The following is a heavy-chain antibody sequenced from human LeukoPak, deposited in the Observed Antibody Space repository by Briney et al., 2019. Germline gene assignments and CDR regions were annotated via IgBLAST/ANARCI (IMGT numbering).Heavy chain of an antibody. CDR1: GFIFTSFG. J-gene: IGHJ3*02. D-gene: IGHD3-10*01. Sequence: GSLRLSCAASGFIFTSFGMHWVRQTPGKGLEWVSFIRNDGSDKWYADSVKGRFTISRDNSKNTVYLQMNSLRADDTAVYYCARDFGSGTYAFDIWGQGTMVTVSS. V-gene: IGHV3-30*02. CDR3: ARDFGSGTYAFDI. CDR2: IRNDGSDK.